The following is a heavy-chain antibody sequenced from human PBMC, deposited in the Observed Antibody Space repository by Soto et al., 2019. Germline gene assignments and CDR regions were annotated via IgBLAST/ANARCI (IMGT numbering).Heavy chain of an antibody. V-gene: IGHV3-13*01. CDR3: ARGRRYNLDYYYGMDV. CDR2: IGTAGDT. D-gene: IGHD1-20*01. CDR1: GFTFSSYD. Sequence: EVQLVESGGGLVQPGGSLRLTCAASGFTFSSYDMHWVRQATGKGLEWVSAIGTAGDTYYPGSVKGRFTISRENAKNSLYLQMNSLRAGDTAVYYCARGRRYNLDYYYGMDVWGQGTTVTVSS. J-gene: IGHJ6*02.